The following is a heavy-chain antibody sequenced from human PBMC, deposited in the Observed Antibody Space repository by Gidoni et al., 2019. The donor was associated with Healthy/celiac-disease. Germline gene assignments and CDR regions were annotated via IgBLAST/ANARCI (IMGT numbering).Heavy chain of an antibody. D-gene: IGHD2-2*01. CDR1: GFTFSSYA. CDR2: ISSNGGST. J-gene: IGHJ6*02. CDR3: ARDKGYCSSTSCYVGGWSYGMDV. V-gene: IGHV3-64*01. Sequence: EVQLVESGGGLVQPGGSLRLSCAASGFTFSSYAMHWVRKAPGKGLEYVSAISSNGGSTYYANSGKGRFTISRDNSKNTLYLKMGSLRAEDMAVYYCARDKGYCSSTSCYVGGWSYGMDVWGQGTTVTVSS.